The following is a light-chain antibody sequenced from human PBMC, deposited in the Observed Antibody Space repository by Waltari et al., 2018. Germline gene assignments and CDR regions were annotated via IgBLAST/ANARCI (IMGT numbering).Light chain of an antibody. CDR1: QSVYSSC. CDR2: GAS. V-gene: IGKV3-20*01. J-gene: IGKJ1*01. Sequence: EIVLTHSPGPLSLPPGERATLSCWASQSVYSSCLAWYHQKPGQAPPPLIYGASRRSTRSPHRYSGSGSGTDFTLTNSSLEREDCGVYYCEQYVSSPGKFGQGTKVEIK. CDR3: EQYVSSPGK.